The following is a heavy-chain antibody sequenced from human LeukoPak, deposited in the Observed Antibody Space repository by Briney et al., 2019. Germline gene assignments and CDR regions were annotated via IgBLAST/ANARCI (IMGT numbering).Heavy chain of an antibody. J-gene: IGHJ4*02. Sequence: ASVKVSCKASGYTFTGYYIHWVRQAPGQGLEWMGWINPNNGGTNYAQRFQGRVILTRDTSINTAYMDLTSLRSDDTAVYYCTRRSGYWGQGTLVTVSS. V-gene: IGHV1-2*02. D-gene: IGHD3-3*01. CDR2: INPNNGGT. CDR3: TRRSGY. CDR1: GYTFTGYY.